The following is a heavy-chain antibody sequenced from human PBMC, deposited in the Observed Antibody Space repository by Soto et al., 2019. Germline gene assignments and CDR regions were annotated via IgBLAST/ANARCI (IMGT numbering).Heavy chain of an antibody. D-gene: IGHD2-2*01. J-gene: IGHJ4*02. Sequence: QVQLVESGGGVVQPGRSLRLSCAASGFGFSNFGMHWVRQAPGKGLEWVAVISFDGSLQKYGDSVKGRCTISIDNSKKMLFLEMNSIRAEDTAVCAKMAHFGGEVAMPAADVTYWGQGTLVIVSS. V-gene: IGHV3-30*03. CDR1: GFGFSNFG. CDR3: MAHFGGEVAMPAADVTY. CDR2: ISFDGSLQ.